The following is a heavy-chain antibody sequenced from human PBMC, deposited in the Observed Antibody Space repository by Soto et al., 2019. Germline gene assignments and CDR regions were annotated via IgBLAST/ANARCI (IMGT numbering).Heavy chain of an antibody. CDR1: GFTFSSYA. J-gene: IGHJ4*02. Sequence: GGSLRLSCAASGFTFSSYAMSWVRQAPGKGLEWVSAISGSGGSTCYADSVKGRFTISRDNSKNTLYLQMNSLRAEDTAVYYCARSVGATRYFDYGGQGTLVTVSS. D-gene: IGHD1-26*01. V-gene: IGHV3-23*01. CDR2: ISGSGGST. CDR3: ARSVGATRYFDY.